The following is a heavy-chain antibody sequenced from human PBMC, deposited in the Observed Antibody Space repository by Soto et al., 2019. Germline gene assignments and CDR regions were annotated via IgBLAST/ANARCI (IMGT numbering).Heavy chain of an antibody. J-gene: IGHJ6*02. D-gene: IGHD1-26*01. CDR2: TLPCLGSS. V-gene: IGHV1-69*01. Sequence: QVQLVQSGPEVKKPGSSVKVSCEASGGTFKKFAISWVRQAPGQGLEWMGGTLPCLGSSKYPQKFQGRVTIAADESATTTYMELTGLTSEDTAVYYCARGGKFHSEDLWEASYSHGFDVWGQGTTVTVSS. CDR1: GGTFKKFA. CDR3: ARGGKFHSEDLWEASYSHGFDV.